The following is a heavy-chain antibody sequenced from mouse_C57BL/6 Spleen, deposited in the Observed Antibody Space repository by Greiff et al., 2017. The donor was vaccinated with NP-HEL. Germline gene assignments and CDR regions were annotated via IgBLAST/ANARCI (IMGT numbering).Heavy chain of an antibody. V-gene: IGHV1-42*01. J-gene: IGHJ2*01. D-gene: IGHD1-1*01. Sequence: EVQLQQSGPELVKPGASVKISCKASGYSFTGYYMNWVKQSPEKSLEWIGEINPSTGGTTYNQKFKAKATLTVDKSSSTAYMQLKSLTSEDSAVYYCARRGFSYVYYFDYWGQGTTLTVSS. CDR3: ARRGFSYVYYFDY. CDR2: INPSTGGT. CDR1: GYSFTGYY.